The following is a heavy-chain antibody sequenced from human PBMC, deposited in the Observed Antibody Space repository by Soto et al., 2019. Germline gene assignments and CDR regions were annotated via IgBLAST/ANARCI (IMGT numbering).Heavy chain of an antibody. V-gene: IGHV4-59*02. CDR2: TSYTGNT. D-gene: IGHD2-21*01. Sequence: SETLSLTCFVSGGSVTSHHWSWIRQFPGQGLEWIAYTSYTGNTYYNPSLKGRVTISLDHSRNQFSLRLNSVTAADTAVYFCASSKYDVVAGSVWFDPWGQGTLVTVSS. CDR1: GGSVTSHH. CDR3: ASSKYDVVAGSVWFDP. J-gene: IGHJ5*02.